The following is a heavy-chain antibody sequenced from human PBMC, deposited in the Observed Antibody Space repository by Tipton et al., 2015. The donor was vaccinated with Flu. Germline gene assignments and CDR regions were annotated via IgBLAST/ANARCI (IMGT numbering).Heavy chain of an antibody. CDR2: INHSGST. V-gene: IGHV4-34*01. CDR3: ARERGGYSGYESPEEN. CDR1: GGSFSGYY. D-gene: IGHD5-12*01. J-gene: IGHJ4*02. Sequence: SLTCAVYGGSFSGYYWSWIRQPPGKGLEWIGEINHSGSTNYNPSLKSRVTISVDTSKNQFSLKLSSVTAEDTAVYYCARERGGYSGYESPEENWGQGTLVTVSS.